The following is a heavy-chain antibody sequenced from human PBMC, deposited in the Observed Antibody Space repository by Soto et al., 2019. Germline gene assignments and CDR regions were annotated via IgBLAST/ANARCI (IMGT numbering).Heavy chain of an antibody. CDR1: GGSISSSNW. D-gene: IGHD3-22*01. CDR2: IYHSGST. J-gene: IGHJ5*02. Sequence: KASETLSLTCAVSGGSISSSNWWSWVRQPPGKGLEWIGEIYHSGSTNYNPSLKSRVTISVDKSKNTLYLQMNSLRAEDTAVYYCAREYYDSSGPSGFNWFDPWGQGTLVTVSS. V-gene: IGHV4-4*02. CDR3: AREYYDSSGPSGFNWFDP.